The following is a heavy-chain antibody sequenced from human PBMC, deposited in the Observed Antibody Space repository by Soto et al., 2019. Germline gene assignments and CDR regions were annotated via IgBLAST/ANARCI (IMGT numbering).Heavy chain of an antibody. D-gene: IGHD6-6*01. CDR1: GYMFTTYG. Sequence: QVQLVQSGGEVKKPGASVEVSCRTSGYMFTTYGMSWVRQAPGQGLEWMAWISAYNGNKKYAQKFQRRGTMTRDTSTSTVSMELRNLTSDDTGTYFCARTGGGMAARPLEYWGQGTLVTVSS. V-gene: IGHV1-18*04. CDR2: ISAYNGNK. CDR3: ARTGGGMAARPLEY. J-gene: IGHJ4*02.